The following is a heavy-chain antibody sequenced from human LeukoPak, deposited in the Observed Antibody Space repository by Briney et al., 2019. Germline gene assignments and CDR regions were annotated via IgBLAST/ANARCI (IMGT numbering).Heavy chain of an antibody. CDR1: GYTLTELS. CDR2: FDPEDGET. D-gene: IGHD3-9*01. CDR3: ATYDILTNEYYFDY. J-gene: IGHJ4*02. Sequence: ASVKLSCKVSGYTLTELSMHWVRQAPGKGLEWMGGFDPEDGETIYAQKFQGRVTMTEDTSTDTAYMELSSLRSEDTAVYYCATYDILTNEYYFDYWGQGTLVTASS. V-gene: IGHV1-24*01.